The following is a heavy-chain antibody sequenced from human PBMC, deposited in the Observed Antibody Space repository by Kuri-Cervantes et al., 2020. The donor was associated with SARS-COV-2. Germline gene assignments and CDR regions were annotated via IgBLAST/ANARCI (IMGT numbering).Heavy chain of an antibody. J-gene: IGHJ2*01. CDR2: IYPGDSDT. Sequence: GESLKISCKGSGYSFTSYWIGWVRQTPGKGLEWMGIIYPGDSDTRYSPSFQGQVTISADKSISTAYLQWSSLKASDTAVYYCARHPLSYCGGDCSSPSWYFDLWGRGTLVTVSS. V-gene: IGHV5-51*01. CDR1: GYSFTSYW. CDR3: ARHPLSYCGGDCSSPSWYFDL. D-gene: IGHD2-21*02.